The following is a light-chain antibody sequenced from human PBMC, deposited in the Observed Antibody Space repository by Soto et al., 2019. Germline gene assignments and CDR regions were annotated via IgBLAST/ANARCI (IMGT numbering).Light chain of an antibody. V-gene: IGKV1-39*01. CDR3: QQSYSTPYT. Sequence: DIQMTQSPSSLSASVGDRVTITCRASQNISTYLNWYQQKVGKAPKLLISAATSLQSEVPSRFGGSGSGTDFTLTISSLQPEDFATYYCQQSYSTPYTFGQGTKLEIK. CDR1: QNISTY. J-gene: IGKJ2*01. CDR2: AAT.